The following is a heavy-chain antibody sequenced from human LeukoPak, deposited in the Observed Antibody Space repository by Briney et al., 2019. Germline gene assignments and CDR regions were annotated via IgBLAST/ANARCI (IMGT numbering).Heavy chain of an antibody. D-gene: IGHD3-10*01. CDR3: ARRGSDGSGSYHFDY. CDR2: IYYTGST. J-gene: IGHJ4*02. V-gene: IGHV4-39*01. CDR1: GASISSTDYD. Sequence: SETLSLTCTVSGASISSTDYDWGWIRQPPGKGLEWIGSIYYTGSTFYNSSLKSRVTISLHTSKKQFSLRLYFVTAADTAVYYCARRGSDGSGSYHFDYWGQGTLVTVSS.